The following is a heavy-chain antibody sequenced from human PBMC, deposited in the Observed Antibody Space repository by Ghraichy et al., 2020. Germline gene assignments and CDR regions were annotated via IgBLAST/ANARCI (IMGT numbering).Heavy chain of an antibody. CDR3: ARDRLPYCSGGSCYSPGDY. Sequence: LSLTCAASGFTFSSYAMHWVRQAPGKGLEWVAVISYDGSNKYYADSVKGRFTISRDNSKNTLYLQMNSLRAEDTAVYYCARDRLPYCSGGSCYSPGDYWGQGTLVTVSS. V-gene: IGHV3-30*01. D-gene: IGHD2-15*01. CDR2: ISYDGSNK. CDR1: GFTFSSYA. J-gene: IGHJ4*02.